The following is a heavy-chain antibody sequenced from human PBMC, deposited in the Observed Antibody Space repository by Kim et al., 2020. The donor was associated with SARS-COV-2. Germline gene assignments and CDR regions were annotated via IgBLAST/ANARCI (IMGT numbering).Heavy chain of an antibody. D-gene: IGHD5-12*01. CDR2: IIPIFGTA. V-gene: IGHV1-69*13. CDR3: ARGGPYDTPTFYYYGMDV. CDR1: GGTFSSYA. J-gene: IGHJ6*02. Sequence: SVKVSCKASGGTFSSYAISWVRQAPGQGLEWMGGIIPIFGTANYAQKFQGRVTITADESTSTAYMELSSLRSEDTAVYYCARGGPYDTPTFYYYGMDVWGQGTTVTVSS.